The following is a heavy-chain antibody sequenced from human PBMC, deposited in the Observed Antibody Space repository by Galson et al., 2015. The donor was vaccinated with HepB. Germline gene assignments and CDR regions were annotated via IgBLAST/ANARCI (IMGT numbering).Heavy chain of an antibody. V-gene: IGHV3-23*01. CDR1: GFTFSSYA. J-gene: IGHJ6*03. CDR2: IFSGRGGGT. Sequence: SLRLSCAASGFTFSSYAMTWVRQAPGKGLEWVSAIFSGRGGGTYYADSVRGRFTISRDNSKNTLYLQMNSLRAEDTAVYYCARKDIPGDYYYYMDMWGKGTTVTVSS. CDR3: ARKDIPGDYYYYMDM. D-gene: IGHD1-14*01.